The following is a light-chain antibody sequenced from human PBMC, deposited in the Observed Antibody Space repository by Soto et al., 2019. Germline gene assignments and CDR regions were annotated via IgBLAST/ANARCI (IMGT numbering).Light chain of an antibody. CDR2: GAS. CDR3: QQYGSSPQT. V-gene: IGKV3-20*01. CDR1: QSVSSDY. J-gene: IGKJ1*01. Sequence: EIVFTQSPGTLSLPPGDRATLSCRASQSVSSDYFAWYQQKPGQAPRLLIYGASSRATDIPDRFSGRGSGTDFTLTVASLEPEDFAVYYCQQYGSSPQTFGQGTTVEIK.